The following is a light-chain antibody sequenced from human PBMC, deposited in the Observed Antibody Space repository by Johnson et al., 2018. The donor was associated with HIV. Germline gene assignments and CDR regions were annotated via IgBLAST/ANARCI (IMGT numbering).Light chain of an antibody. Sequence: QSVLTQPPSVSAAAGQKVTISCSGSSSNIGNNFVSWYQQLPGTAPKLLIYDNNKRPSGIPDRFSGSKSGTSATLDITGLQSGDEADYYCGTWDSSLSAYVFGNGTKVTVL. J-gene: IGLJ1*01. CDR1: SSNIGNNF. V-gene: IGLV1-51*01. CDR3: GTWDSSLSAYV. CDR2: DNN.